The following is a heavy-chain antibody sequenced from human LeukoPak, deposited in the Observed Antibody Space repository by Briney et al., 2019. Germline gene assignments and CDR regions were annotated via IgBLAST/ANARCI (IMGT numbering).Heavy chain of an antibody. CDR2: ITSSSNYI. CDR1: GFTFSSFS. J-gene: IGHJ4*02. V-gene: IGHV3-21*01. CDR3: ARDLRL. Sequence: GQSLRLSCAASGFTFSSFSMNWVRQAPGKGLEWVSSITSSSNYIYYASSVRGRFTISRDNAKNSLYPQMNSLRAEDTAVYYCARDLRLWGQGTLVTGSS.